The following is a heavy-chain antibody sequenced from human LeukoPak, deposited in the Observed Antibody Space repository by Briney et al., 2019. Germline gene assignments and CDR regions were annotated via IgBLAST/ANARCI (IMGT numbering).Heavy chain of an antibody. CDR3: ARLDILTGYGDY. V-gene: IGHV5-51*01. CDR1: GYRFTSYW. J-gene: IGHJ4*02. CDR2: IYPGDSDT. D-gene: IGHD3-9*01. Sequence: GESLKISCKGSGYRFTSYWIGWVRHMPRKGLEWMGIIYPGDSDTRYSPAFQGQVTISADKSISTAYLQWSSLKASDTAMYYCARLDILTGYGDYWGQGTLVTVSS.